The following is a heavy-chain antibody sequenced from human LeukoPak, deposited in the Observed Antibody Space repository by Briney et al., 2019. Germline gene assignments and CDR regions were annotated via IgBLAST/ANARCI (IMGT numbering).Heavy chain of an antibody. CDR1: GGSISNYY. CDR2: IHYSGYT. CDR3: ARHWGSDWYFDL. V-gene: IGHV4-59*01. Sequence: PSETLSLACAVSGGSISNYYCSWIRQPPGKGLEWLGYIHYSGYTNYNPSLKSRVTIPVDTSKNQFSLNLSSVTAADTAVYYCARHWGSDWYFDLWGRGTLVTVSS. D-gene: IGHD7-27*01. J-gene: IGHJ2*01.